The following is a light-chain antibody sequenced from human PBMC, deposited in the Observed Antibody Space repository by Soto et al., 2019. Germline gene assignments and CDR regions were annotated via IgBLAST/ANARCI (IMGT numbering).Light chain of an antibody. Sequence: DILMTQSPSSVSASVGDKVIITCRASQFIHTWLAWYQQRSGEGPKLLISGASTLESGVPSRFSGSGSGTDFTLTIAGLQPEDFATYYCQQPNSFPRTFGQGTKVDIK. V-gene: IGKV1-12*01. CDR3: QQPNSFPRT. CDR2: GAS. CDR1: QFIHTW. J-gene: IGKJ2*01.